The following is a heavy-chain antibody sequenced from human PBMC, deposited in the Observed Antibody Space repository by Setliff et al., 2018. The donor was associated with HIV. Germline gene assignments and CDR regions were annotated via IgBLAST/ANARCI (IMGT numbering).Heavy chain of an antibody. D-gene: IGHD2-2*01. CDR2: IYYSRIT. CDR3: ARGLVGSRTSLTFDY. Sequence: PSETLSLTCTVSGGSISSHYWSWIRQPPGKGLEWIGYIYYSRITNYNPSLESRVTLSVKTSKNQFSLKLNSVTAADTAVYYCARGLVGSRTSLTFDYWGQGALVTVSS. V-gene: IGHV4-59*11. CDR1: GGSISSHY. J-gene: IGHJ4*02.